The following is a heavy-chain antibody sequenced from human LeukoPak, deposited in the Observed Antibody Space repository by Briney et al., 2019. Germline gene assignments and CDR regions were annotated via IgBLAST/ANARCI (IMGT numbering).Heavy chain of an antibody. CDR3: ALQVDAFDI. D-gene: IGHD5-24*01. CDR1: GGSFSGYY. CDR2: INHSGST. V-gene: IGHV4-34*01. Sequence: SETLSLTCAVYGGSFSGYYWSWIRQPPGKGLEWIGEINHSGSTNYNPSLKSRVTISVDTSKNQFSLKLSSVTAADTAVYFCALQVDAFDIWGQGTMVTVSS. J-gene: IGHJ3*02.